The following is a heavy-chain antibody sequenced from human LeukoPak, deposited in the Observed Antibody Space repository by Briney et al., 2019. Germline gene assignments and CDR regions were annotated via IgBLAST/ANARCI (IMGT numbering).Heavy chain of an antibody. CDR2: IYYSGST. J-gene: IGHJ4*02. CDR1: GGSISSSSYY. Sequence: SETLSLTCTVSGGSISSSSYYWGWIRQPPGKGLEWIGSIYYSGSTYYNPSLKSRVTISVDTSKNQFSLKLSSVTTADTAVYYCARLLYYGDYPYYFDYWGQGTLVTVSS. V-gene: IGHV4-39*01. D-gene: IGHD4-17*01. CDR3: ARLLYYGDYPYYFDY.